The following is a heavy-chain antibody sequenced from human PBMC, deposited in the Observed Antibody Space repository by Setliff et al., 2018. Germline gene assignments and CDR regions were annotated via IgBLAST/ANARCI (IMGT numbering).Heavy chain of an antibody. CDR2: IYTSGST. Sequence: SETLSLTCTVSGGSISSYYWSWIRQPAGKGLEWIGHIYTSGSTNYNPSLKSRVTMSVDTSKNQFSLKLSSVTAADTAVYYCARSYYNFWSGYYRVNWFDPWGQGTLVTVSS. J-gene: IGHJ5*02. CDR3: ARSYYNFWSGYYRVNWFDP. V-gene: IGHV4-4*07. CDR1: GGSISSYY. D-gene: IGHD3-3*01.